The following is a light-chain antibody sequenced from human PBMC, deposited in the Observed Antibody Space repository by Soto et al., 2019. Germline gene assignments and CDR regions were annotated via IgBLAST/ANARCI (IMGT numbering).Light chain of an antibody. CDR2: KVS. CDR3: RQSAHCPHT. Sequence: DVVLTQSPLSLPVTLVQTASISCRSRQSLVFSDGNIYLFWFQQRPGQSPRRLIYKVSNRGSGGPDRFRGSRSGTDCTLKINRVETEDLGVYFCRQSAHCPHTFGQGTKLEIK. V-gene: IGKV2-30*01. J-gene: IGKJ2*01. CDR1: QSLVFSDGNIY.